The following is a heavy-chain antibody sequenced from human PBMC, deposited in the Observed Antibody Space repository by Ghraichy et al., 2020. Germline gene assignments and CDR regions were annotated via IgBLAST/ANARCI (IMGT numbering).Heavy chain of an antibody. CDR3: ARHDSDEAMAATSFDF. D-gene: IGHD6-19*01. CDR2: IYYTGNT. J-gene: IGHJ4*02. CDR1: GGSISSRSYY. Sequence: SQTLSLTCSVSGGSISSRSYYWGWIRQPPGKGLEWIGSIYYTGNTYYNPSLKSRVTLSVDMSKNQFSLKLSSVTAADTAVYYCARHDSDEAMAATSFDFWGQGTLVTVSS. V-gene: IGHV4-39*01.